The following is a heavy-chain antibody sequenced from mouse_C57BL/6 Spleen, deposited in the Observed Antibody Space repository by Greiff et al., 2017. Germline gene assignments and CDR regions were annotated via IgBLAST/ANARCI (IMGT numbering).Heavy chain of an antibody. CDR2: IRSKSNNYAT. J-gene: IGHJ3*01. V-gene: IGHV10-1*01. CDR1: GFSFNTYA. Sequence: EVQGVESGGGLVQPKGSLKLSCAASGFSFNTYAMNWVRQAPGKGLEWVARIRSKSNNYATYYADSVKDRFTISRDDSESMLYLQMNNLKTEDTAMYYCVRPYYSNYDAWFAYWGQGTLVTVSA. CDR3: VRPYYSNYDAWFAY. D-gene: IGHD2-5*01.